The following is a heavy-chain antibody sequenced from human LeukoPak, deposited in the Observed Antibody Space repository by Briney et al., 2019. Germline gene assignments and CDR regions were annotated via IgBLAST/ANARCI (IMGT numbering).Heavy chain of an antibody. CDR2: IIPIFGTA. J-gene: IGHJ4*02. D-gene: IGHD6-13*01. CDR3: ARERSIAAAGYYFDY. CDR1: GYTLTELS. V-gene: IGHV1-69*13. Sequence: SVKVSCKVSGYTLTELSMHWVRQAPGQGLEWMGGIIPIFGTANYAQKFQGRVTITADESTSTAYMELSSLRSEDTAVYYCARERSIAAAGYYFDYWGQGTLVTVSS.